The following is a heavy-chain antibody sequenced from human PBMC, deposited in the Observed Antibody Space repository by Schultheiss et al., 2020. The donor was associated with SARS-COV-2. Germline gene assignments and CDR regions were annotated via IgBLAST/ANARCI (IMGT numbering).Heavy chain of an antibody. CDR1: GFTFSSYG. CDR3: ARVIDSSSSWDYYYGMDV. J-gene: IGHJ6*02. Sequence: GESLKISCAASGFTFSSYGMHWVRQAPGKGLEWVAVISYDGSNKYYADSVKGRFTISRDNSKNTLYLQMNSLRAEDTAVYYCARVIDSSSSWDYYYGMDVWGQGTTVTVSS. D-gene: IGHD6-6*01. V-gene: IGHV3-30*03. CDR2: ISYDGSNK.